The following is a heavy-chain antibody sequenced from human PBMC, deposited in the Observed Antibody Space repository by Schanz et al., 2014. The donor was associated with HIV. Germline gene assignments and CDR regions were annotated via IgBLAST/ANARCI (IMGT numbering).Heavy chain of an antibody. CDR1: GGSISSGAYS. J-gene: IGHJ4*02. V-gene: IGHV4-30-2*01. Sequence: QVQLQESGPGLVKPSQTLSLTCTVSGGSISSGAYSWSWIRQPPGKGLEWIGYIYHSGSTYYNPSLKSRVTISVDRSKNQYSLNLTSVTAADTAMYYCARTYSYDDYFDYWGQGTLVTVSS. D-gene: IGHD5-18*01. CDR2: IYHSGST. CDR3: ARTYSYDDYFDY.